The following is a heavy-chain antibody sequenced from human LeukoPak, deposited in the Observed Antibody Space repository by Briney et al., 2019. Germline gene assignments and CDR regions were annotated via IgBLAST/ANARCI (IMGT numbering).Heavy chain of an antibody. J-gene: IGHJ4*02. CDR3: ARDAQRGYDYSNSLQY. V-gene: IGHV3-33*01. Sequence: HPGGSLRLSCAAAGFTFNHYGMHWVRQAPGKGLEWVSVIWSDGTNKYYADSVKGRFTISRVDFDKTVYLQMSSLRPDDTGVYYCARDAQRGYDYSNSLQYWGQGTPVTVST. CDR2: IWSDGTNK. D-gene: IGHD4-11*01. CDR1: GFTFNHYG.